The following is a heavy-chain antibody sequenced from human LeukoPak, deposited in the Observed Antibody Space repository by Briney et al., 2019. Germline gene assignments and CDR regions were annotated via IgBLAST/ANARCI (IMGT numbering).Heavy chain of an antibody. CDR2: IYYSGCT. Sequence: SETLTLTCTVSGGSISSSSYYWGWIRQPPGKGLEWSGSIYYSGCTYYNPSLKSRVTISVDTSKNQFSLKLSSVTAADTAVYYCARGGTIFGVARNWFDPWGQGTLVTVSS. J-gene: IGHJ5*02. CDR3: ARGGTIFGVARNWFDP. CDR1: GGSISSSSYY. D-gene: IGHD3-3*01. V-gene: IGHV4-39*07.